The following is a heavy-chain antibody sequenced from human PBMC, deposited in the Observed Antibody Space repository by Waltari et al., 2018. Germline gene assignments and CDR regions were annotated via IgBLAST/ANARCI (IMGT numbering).Heavy chain of an antibody. D-gene: IGHD2-15*01. CDR2: ISWNSGSI. CDR1: GFTFDDYA. CDR3: ARDRPYCSGGSCYPYYFDY. V-gene: IGHV3-9*01. J-gene: IGHJ4*02. Sequence: EVQLVESGGGLVQPGRSLRLSCAASGFTFDDYAMHWVRQAPGKGLEWVSGISWNSGSIGYADSVKGRFTISRDNAKNSLYLQMNSLRAEDTAVYYCARDRPYCSGGSCYPYYFDYWGQGTLVTVSS.